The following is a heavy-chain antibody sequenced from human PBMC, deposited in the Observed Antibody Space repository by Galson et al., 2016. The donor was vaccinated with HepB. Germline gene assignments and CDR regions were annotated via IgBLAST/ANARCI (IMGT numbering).Heavy chain of an antibody. Sequence: SVKVSCKVSGYTLNEVSMHWLRQGPENRLEWMGGFNPENKETAYGDNFQGRVTMTEDTSTDTAYMELRNLRSEDTAVYYCALPTVGYCIGGTCYGLEYWGQGTLVTVSS. J-gene: IGHJ4*02. CDR2: FNPENKET. D-gene: IGHD2-15*01. CDR1: GYTLNEVS. V-gene: IGHV1-24*01. CDR3: ALPTVGYCIGGTCYGLEY.